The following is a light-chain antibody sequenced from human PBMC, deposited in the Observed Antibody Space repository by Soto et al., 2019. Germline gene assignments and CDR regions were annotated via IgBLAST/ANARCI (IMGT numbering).Light chain of an antibody. Sequence: MEKSVYLSCVSASEGDRITITCRASQDIGGRLAWFQQKPGKAPQYLIQAASILQSGVPSRFSGSGSGTEFILTINNLQPEDCASCFCLLVFSFPRTFGVGTKVDIK. J-gene: IGKJ4*02. CDR3: LLVFSFPRT. V-gene: IGKV1-12*01. CDR1: QDIGGR. CDR2: AAS.